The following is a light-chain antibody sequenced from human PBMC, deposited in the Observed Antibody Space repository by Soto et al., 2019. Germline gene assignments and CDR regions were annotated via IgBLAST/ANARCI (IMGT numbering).Light chain of an antibody. CDR1: QSVRSY. CDR3: QQRTNWPSST. Sequence: EIVLTQSPATLSSSPGERATLSCRACQSVRSYLAWYQQKPGQAPRLLIHDASSRATGIPARFSGSGSGTDFTLTISSLEPEDFAVYYCQQRTNWPSSTFGQGTRLEIK. J-gene: IGKJ5*01. V-gene: IGKV3-11*01. CDR2: DAS.